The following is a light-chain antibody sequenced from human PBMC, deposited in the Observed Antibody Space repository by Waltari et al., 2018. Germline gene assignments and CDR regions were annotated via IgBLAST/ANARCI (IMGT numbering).Light chain of an antibody. CDR3: AAWDDSLNGRSV. Sequence: QSVLTRPPSASGTPGQRVTISCSGSSPNIGRNTVPWYQQLPGTAPKLLIYNNNQRPSGVPDRFSGSKSGTSASLVISGLQSDDEADYYCAAWDDSLNGRSVFGTGTEVTVL. CDR1: SPNIGRNT. V-gene: IGLV1-44*01. CDR2: NNN. J-gene: IGLJ1*01.